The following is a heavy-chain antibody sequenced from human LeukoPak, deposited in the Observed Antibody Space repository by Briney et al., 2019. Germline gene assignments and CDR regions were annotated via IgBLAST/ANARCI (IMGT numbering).Heavy chain of an antibody. CDR2: INSDGSST. CDR3: AREGMTLGDAFDI. V-gene: IGHV3-74*01. Sequence: RGVSLRLSCAASGFTFSSYWMHWVRQAPGKGLVWVSRINSDGSSTSYADSVKGRFTISRDNAKNTLYLQMNSLRAEDTAVYYCAREGMTLGDAFDIWGQGTMVTVSS. J-gene: IGHJ3*02. CDR1: GFTFSSYW.